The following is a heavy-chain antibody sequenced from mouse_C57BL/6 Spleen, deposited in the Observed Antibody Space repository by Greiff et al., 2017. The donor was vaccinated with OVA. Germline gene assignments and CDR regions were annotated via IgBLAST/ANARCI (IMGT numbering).Heavy chain of an antibody. CDR1: GFTFSSYA. Sequence: EVKVVESGGGLVKPGGSLKLSCAASGFTFSSYAMSWVRQTPEKRLEWVATISDGGSYTYYPDNVKGRFTISSDNAKNNLYLQMSHLKSEDTAMYYCARAPSYDGYYGGAMDYWGQGTSVTVSS. CDR2: ISDGGSYT. J-gene: IGHJ4*01. CDR3: ARAPSYDGYYGGAMDY. D-gene: IGHD2-3*01. V-gene: IGHV5-4*03.